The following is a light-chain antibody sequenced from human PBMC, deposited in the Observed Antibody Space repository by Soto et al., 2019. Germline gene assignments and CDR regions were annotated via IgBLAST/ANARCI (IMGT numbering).Light chain of an antibody. V-gene: IGLV2-23*02. CDR1: SSDVGSYNL. CDR2: EVT. J-gene: IGLJ2*01. Sequence: QSALTQPASVSGSPGQSITISCTGTSSDVGSYNLVSWYQQHPGKAPKLMIYEVTKRPSGVSSRFSGSESGNTASLTISGLQAEDEADDYGSKERGNIHVVFGGGTKVTVL. CDR3: SKERGNIHVV.